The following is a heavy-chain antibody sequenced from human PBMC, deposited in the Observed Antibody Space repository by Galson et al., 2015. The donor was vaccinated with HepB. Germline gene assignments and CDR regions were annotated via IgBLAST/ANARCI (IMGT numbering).Heavy chain of an antibody. CDR2: TCYKSKWYN. CDR1: GDSVSNNSAA. V-gene: IGHV6-1*01. Sequence: CAISGDSVSNNSAAWNWIRQSPSRGLEWLGRTCYKSKWYNDYADSVKSRMTIKPDTSKNEFSLQLNSVTPEDTAVYYCARDPSGSYWGGWFDLWGQGIPVTVSS. D-gene: IGHD1-26*01. J-gene: IGHJ5*02. CDR3: ARDPSGSYWGGWFDL.